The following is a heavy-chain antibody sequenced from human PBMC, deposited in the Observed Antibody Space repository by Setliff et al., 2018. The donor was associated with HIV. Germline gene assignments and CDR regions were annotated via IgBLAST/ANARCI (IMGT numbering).Heavy chain of an antibody. J-gene: IGHJ5*02. Sequence: SETLSLTCAVYGGSFSGYYWSWIRQPPGKGLEWIGSIYYSGSAYYSPSLKSRVTISVDTSKNQFSLKLSSVTAADTAVYYCARRKGYCSGPSCLEFSWFDPWGQGTLVTVSS. CDR1: GGSFSGYY. V-gene: IGHV4-34*01. CDR3: ARRKGYCSGPSCLEFSWFDP. CDR2: IYYSGSA. D-gene: IGHD2-2*01.